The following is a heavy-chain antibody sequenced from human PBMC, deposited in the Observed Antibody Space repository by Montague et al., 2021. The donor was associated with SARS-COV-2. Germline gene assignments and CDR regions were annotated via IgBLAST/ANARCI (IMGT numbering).Heavy chain of an antibody. D-gene: IGHD6-13*01. V-gene: IGHV3-23*01. CDR3: AKTRDSLSWSPFDF. CDR1: GFSFSDYA. Sequence: SLRLSFSASGFSFSDYAMNWVRQAPGKGLEWVSSINGYGGSTKYADSVKGRFTISRDNSKNTLYLQMNSLRAEDTAVYYCAKTRDSLSWSPFDFWGQGALVTVSS. J-gene: IGHJ4*02. CDR2: INGYGGST.